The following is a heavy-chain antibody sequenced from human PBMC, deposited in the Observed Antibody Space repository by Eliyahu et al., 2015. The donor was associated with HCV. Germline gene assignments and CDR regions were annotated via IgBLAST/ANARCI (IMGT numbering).Heavy chain of an antibody. CDR2: IYTSGGT. V-gene: IGHV4-61*02. J-gene: IGHJ5*02. D-gene: IGHD6-19*01. CDR1: GGSISSGNYY. Sequence: QVQLQESGPGLVKPSQTLSLTCTVSGGSISSGNYYWNWIRQPAGKGLEWIGRIYTSGGTNYNPSLKSRVTISVDTSKNQFSLKLSSVTAADTAVYYCARGPPIRSSGWLDNWFDPWGQGTLVTVSS. CDR3: ARGPPIRSSGWLDNWFDP.